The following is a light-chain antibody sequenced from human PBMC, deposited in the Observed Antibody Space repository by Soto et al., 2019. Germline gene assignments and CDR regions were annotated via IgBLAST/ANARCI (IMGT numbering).Light chain of an antibody. V-gene: IGKV3-15*01. CDR2: DAY. CDR1: QGVGST. CDR3: QHYKTWPLA. J-gene: IGKJ4*01. Sequence: EIVLTQSPGTLSVSPGERVTLSCRASQGVGSTLAWYRQQPGQAPRLLIYDAYIRATGVPARFSGSGSGTEFTLTISSLQSEDFAVYYCQHYKTWPLAFGGGTKVDIK.